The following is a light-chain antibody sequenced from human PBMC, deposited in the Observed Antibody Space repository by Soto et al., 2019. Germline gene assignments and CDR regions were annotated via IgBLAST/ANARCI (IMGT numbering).Light chain of an antibody. CDR2: GNN. CDR3: QSYDSSLCGWV. V-gene: IGLV1-40*01. CDR1: SSNIGAAYD. Sequence: QSVLTHPPSVSGAPGQKVTVSCTRSSSNIGAAYDVHWYQHLPGTAPKLLIYGNNNRPSGVPDRFSGSKSGTSASLAITGLQTEDEADYYCQSYDSSLCGWVFGGGTKVTVL. J-gene: IGLJ3*02.